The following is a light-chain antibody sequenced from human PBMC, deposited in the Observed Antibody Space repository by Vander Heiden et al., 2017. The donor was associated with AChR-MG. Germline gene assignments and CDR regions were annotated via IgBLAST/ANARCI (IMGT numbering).Light chain of an antibody. Sequence: QSALTQPASVSASPGQSITISCTGTSSDVGGYNYVSWYQQHPGKAPKVMIYDVSQRPSGVSNRFSGSKSGNTASLTISGLQAEDEADYYCSSYTSSSAYVFGTGTKVTVL. J-gene: IGLJ1*01. CDR2: DVS. CDR3: SSYTSSSAYV. CDR1: SSDVGGYNY. V-gene: IGLV2-14*01.